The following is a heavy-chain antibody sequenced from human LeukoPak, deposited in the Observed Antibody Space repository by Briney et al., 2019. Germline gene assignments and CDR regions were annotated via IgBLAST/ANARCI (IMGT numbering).Heavy chain of an antibody. V-gene: IGHV4-4*07. CDR2: IYTSGST. D-gene: IGHD3-9*01. CDR3: ARHETYYDILTGYSLGAFDI. CDR1: GGSISSYY. J-gene: IGHJ3*02. Sequence: SETLSLTCTVSGGSISSYYWSWIRQPAGKGLEWIGRIYTSGSTNYNPSLKSRVTMSVDTSKNQFSLKLSSVTAADTAVYYCARHETYYDILTGYSLGAFDIWGQGTMVTVSS.